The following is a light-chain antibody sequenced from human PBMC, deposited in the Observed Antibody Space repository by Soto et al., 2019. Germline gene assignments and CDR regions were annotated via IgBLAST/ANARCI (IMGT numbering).Light chain of an antibody. CDR3: QAWDSSRGVV. CDR1: KLGAKY. V-gene: IGLV3-1*01. Sequence: SYELTQPPSVSVSPGQTASITCSGDKLGAKYACWYEQKPGQSPVLVIYQDSKRPSGIPERFSGSNSGNTATLTISGTQAMDEADYYCQAWDSSRGVVFGGGTKLTVL. CDR2: QDS. J-gene: IGLJ2*01.